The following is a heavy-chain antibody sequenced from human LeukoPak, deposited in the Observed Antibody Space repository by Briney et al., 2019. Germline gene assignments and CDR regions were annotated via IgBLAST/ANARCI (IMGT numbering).Heavy chain of an antibody. J-gene: IGHJ3*02. V-gene: IGHV1-2*06. CDR3: ARDLITMIVGTYAFDI. D-gene: IGHD3-22*01. Sequence: ASVKVSCKASGYTFTGYYMHWVRQAPGQGLEWMGRINPNSGGTNYAQKFQGRVTMTRDTSISIAYMELSRLRSDDTAVYYCARDLITMIVGTYAFDIWGQGTMVAVSS. CDR2: INPNSGGT. CDR1: GYTFTGYY.